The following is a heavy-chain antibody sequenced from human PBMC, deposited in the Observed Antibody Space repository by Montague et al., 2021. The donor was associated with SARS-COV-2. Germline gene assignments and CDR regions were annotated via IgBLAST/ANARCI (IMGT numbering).Heavy chain of an antibody. CDR3: AKSRGIRYDSSGYYYPLDY. CDR1: GFTVSTNY. CDR2: IYSGGSST. Sequence: SLRLSCSASGFTVSTNYMSWVRQAPGKGLEWVSVIYSGGSSTYYADSVKGRFTISRDNSKNTLYLQMNSLRAEDTAVYYCAKSRGIRYDSSGYYYPLDYWGQGTLVTVSS. J-gene: IGHJ4*02. V-gene: IGHV3-23*03. D-gene: IGHD3-22*01.